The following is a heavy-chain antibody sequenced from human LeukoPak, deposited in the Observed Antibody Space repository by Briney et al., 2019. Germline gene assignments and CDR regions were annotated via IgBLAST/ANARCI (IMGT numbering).Heavy chain of an antibody. D-gene: IGHD1-7*01. CDR2: IDWDGDK. V-gene: IGHV2-70*17. Sequence: SGPTLVNPTQTLRLTCAFSGFSLNTSGMCVSWIRQPPGKALEWLARIDWDGDKFYSRSLETRLTISKDPSRNPVVLTMTNLDPVDTATYFCARFRGATGTTDSWGQGTLVTVSS. J-gene: IGHJ4*02. CDR3: ARFRGATGTTDS. CDR1: GFSLNTSGMC.